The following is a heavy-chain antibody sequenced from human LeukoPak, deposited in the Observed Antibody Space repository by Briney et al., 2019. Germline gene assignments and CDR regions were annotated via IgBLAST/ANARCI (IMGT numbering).Heavy chain of an antibody. Sequence: GASVKVSCKASGYTFTSYGITWVRQAPGQGLEWMGWISGYNGNTDYAQKFQGRVTMTTDTSTSTAYMELRSLRSDDTAVYYCAKNNGGTHYYDTSGNWGQGTLVTVSS. D-gene: IGHD3-22*01. CDR1: GYTFTSYG. CDR2: ISGYNGNT. V-gene: IGHV1-18*01. J-gene: IGHJ4*02. CDR3: AKNNGGTHYYDTSGN.